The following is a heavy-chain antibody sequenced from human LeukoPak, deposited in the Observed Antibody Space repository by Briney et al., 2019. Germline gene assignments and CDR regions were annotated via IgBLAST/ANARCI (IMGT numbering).Heavy chain of an antibody. V-gene: IGHV3-23*01. CDR2: ITTSDGNT. J-gene: IGHJ4*02. Sequence: GGSPRLSCAASGFTLSSYTMSWVRQAPGKGLEWVSTITTSDGNTYYADSVKGRFTVSRDNSKNTLFLQMNSLRAEDTAVYYCAKDGGLWVSAHWGDSWGRGTLVTVSS. CDR1: GFTLSSYT. D-gene: IGHD7-27*01. CDR3: AKDGGLWVSAHWGDS.